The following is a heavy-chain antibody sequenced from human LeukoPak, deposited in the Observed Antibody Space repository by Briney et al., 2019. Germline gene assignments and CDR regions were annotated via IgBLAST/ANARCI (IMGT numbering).Heavy chain of an antibody. CDR3: ATYSSGWY. D-gene: IGHD6-19*01. J-gene: IGHJ4*02. CDR2: IKSKTDGGTT. Sequence: GGSLRLSCAASGFTFSNAWMTWVRQAPGKGLEWVGCIKSKTDGGTTDYAAPVKGRFTISRDDSKNTLYLQMNSLKTEDTAVYYCATYSSGWYWGQGTLVTVSS. CDR1: GFTFSNAW. V-gene: IGHV3-15*01.